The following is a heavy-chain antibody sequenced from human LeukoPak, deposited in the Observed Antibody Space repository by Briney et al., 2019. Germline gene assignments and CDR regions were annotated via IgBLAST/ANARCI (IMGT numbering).Heavy chain of an antibody. CDR3: ARNYYDSSGYYY. V-gene: IGHV4-31*03. J-gene: IGHJ4*02. Sequence: SETLSLTCTVSGGSISSGGYYWRWIRQHPGKGLEWIGYIYYSGSTYYNPSLKSRVTISVDTSKNQFSLKLSSVTAADTAVYYCARNYYDSSGYYYWGQGTLVTVSS. CDR2: IYYSGST. CDR1: GGSISSGGYY. D-gene: IGHD3-22*01.